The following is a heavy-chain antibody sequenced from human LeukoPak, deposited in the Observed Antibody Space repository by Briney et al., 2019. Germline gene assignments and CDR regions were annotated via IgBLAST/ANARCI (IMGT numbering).Heavy chain of an antibody. CDR2: ISYDGSNK. V-gene: IGHV3-30*18. D-gene: IGHD1-14*01. Sequence: GRSLRLSCAASGFTFSSYGMHWVRQAPGKGLEWVAVISYDGSNKYYADSVKGRFTISRDNSKNTLYLQMNSLRAGDTAVYYCAKNLLPGTYYGMDVWGQGTTVTVSS. CDR3: AKNLLPGTYYGMDV. CDR1: GFTFSSYG. J-gene: IGHJ6*02.